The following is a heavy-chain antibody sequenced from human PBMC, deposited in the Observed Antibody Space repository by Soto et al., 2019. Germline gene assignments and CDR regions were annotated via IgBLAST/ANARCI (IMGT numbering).Heavy chain of an antibody. J-gene: IGHJ6*02. CDR3: ASERGGSTGYYYYGMDV. CDR2: IYSGGST. CDR1: GFTVSSNY. V-gene: IGHV3-53*01. D-gene: IGHD1-26*01. Sequence: GGSLRLSCAASGFTVSSNYMSWVRQAPGKGLEWVSVIYSGGSTYYADSVKGRFTISRDNSKNTLYLQMNSLRAEDTAVYYCASERGGSTGYYYYGMDVWGQGTTVTVS.